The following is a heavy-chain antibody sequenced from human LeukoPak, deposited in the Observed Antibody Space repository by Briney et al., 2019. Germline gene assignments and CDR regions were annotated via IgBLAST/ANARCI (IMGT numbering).Heavy chain of an antibody. CDR1: GYTFTGYY. CDR3: ARVPVWFGELLSPPNWFDP. Sequence: ASVKVSCKASGYTFTGYYMHWVRQAPGQGLEWMGWMNPNSGNTGYAQKFQGRVTMTRNTSISTAYMELSSLRSEDTAVYYCARVPVWFGELLSPPNWFDPWGQGTLVTVSS. J-gene: IGHJ5*02. D-gene: IGHD3-10*01. V-gene: IGHV1-8*02. CDR2: MNPNSGNT.